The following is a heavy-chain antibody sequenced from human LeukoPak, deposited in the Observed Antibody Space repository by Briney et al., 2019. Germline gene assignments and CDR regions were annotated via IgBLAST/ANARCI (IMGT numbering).Heavy chain of an antibody. V-gene: IGHV4-30-2*01. D-gene: IGHD2-2*01. Sequence: SETLSLTCTVSGGSISSGGYYWSWIRQPPGKGLEWIGYIYHSGSTYYNPSLKSRVTISVDRSKNQFSLKLSSVTAADTAVYYCARSSILGAFDIWGQGTMVTVSS. CDR2: IYHSGST. J-gene: IGHJ3*02. CDR3: ARSSILGAFDI. CDR1: GGSISSGGYY.